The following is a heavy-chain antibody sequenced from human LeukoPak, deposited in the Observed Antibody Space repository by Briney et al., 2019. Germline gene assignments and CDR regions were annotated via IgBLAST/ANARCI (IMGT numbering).Heavy chain of an antibody. CDR2: IYFSGTT. J-gene: IGHJ4*02. V-gene: IGHV4-39*01. CDR1: GGSISSSGYY. CDR3: ARLVDYYDSRGYFDY. Sequence: SETLSLTCTVSGGSISSSGYYWGWVRQPPGKGLEWIGIIYFSGTTYYNPSLKSRVTMSVDTSKNQFSLKLNSVTAADTAVYYCARLVDYYDSRGYFDYWGQGALVTVSS. D-gene: IGHD3-22*01.